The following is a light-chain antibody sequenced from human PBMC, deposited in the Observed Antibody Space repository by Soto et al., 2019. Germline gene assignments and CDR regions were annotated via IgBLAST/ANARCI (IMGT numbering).Light chain of an antibody. CDR2: DVN. CDR1: SSDVGGYVY. CDR3: CAFAGSYTFV. Sequence: QSVLTQPRSVSGSPGQSVTISCTGTSSDVGGYVYVSWYQQHPGKAPRLVLYDVNKRPSGVPDRFSGSQSGNTASLTISGLQAEDEAEYSCCAFAGSYTFVFGIGTKLTVL. J-gene: IGLJ1*01. V-gene: IGLV2-11*01.